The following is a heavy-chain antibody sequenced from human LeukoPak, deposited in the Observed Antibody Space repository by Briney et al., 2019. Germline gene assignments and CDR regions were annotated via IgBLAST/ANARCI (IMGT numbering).Heavy chain of an antibody. CDR3: TTGIRGD. CDR2: IASKTDGGAT. Sequence: GGSLRLSCSAYGLTVTHACMNWVRQAPGEGLDWVGRIASKTDGGATDYAAPVKGRFTISRDDSKNTLNLQMNSLKTEDTAVYYCTTGIRGDWGQGTLVTVSS. D-gene: IGHD3-10*01. J-gene: IGHJ4*02. V-gene: IGHV3-15*07. CDR1: GLTVTHAC.